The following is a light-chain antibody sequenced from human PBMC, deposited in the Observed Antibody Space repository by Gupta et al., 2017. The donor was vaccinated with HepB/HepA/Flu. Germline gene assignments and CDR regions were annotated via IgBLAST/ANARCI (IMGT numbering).Light chain of an antibody. CDR2: AAS. CDR1: QSITTH. V-gene: IGKV1-39*01. CDR3: QQTDSTPLT. J-gene: IGKJ4*01. Sequence: DIQMTQSPSSLSASVGDRVTITCRASQSITTHLIWYQQKPGKAPKLLIYAASSLQTGVPSRFSGSGSGTDFTLTINSLQPGDFASYYCQQTDSTPLTFGGGTKVEIK.